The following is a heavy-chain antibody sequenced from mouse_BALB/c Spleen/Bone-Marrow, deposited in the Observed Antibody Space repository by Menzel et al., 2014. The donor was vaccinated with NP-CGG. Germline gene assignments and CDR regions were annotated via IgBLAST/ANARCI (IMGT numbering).Heavy chain of an antibody. CDR1: GYTFTTYT. Sequence: QVQLQQSGAELARPGASVKMSCRASGYTFTTYTMHWVKQRPGQGLEWIGYINPSSGYTYYNQKFKDKVTLTADKSSSAAYLQLSSLTSEDSAVYYCARVYGNYDAMDYWGQGTSVTVSS. CDR3: ARVYGNYDAMDY. D-gene: IGHD2-1*01. V-gene: IGHV1-4*01. J-gene: IGHJ4*01. CDR2: INPSSGYT.